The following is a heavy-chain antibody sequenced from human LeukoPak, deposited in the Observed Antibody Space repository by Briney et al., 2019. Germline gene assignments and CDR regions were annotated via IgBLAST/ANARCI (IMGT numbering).Heavy chain of an antibody. D-gene: IGHD4-17*01. Sequence: SETLSLTCTVSGGSISSSSYYWGWIRQPPGKGLEWIGSIYYSGSTYYNPSLKSRVTISVDTSKNQFSLKLSSVTAADTAVYYCARRTDLGYGDYFGMDVWGQGTTVTVSS. J-gene: IGHJ6*02. CDR1: GGSISSSSYY. CDR2: IYYSGST. V-gene: IGHV4-39*01. CDR3: ARRTDLGYGDYFGMDV.